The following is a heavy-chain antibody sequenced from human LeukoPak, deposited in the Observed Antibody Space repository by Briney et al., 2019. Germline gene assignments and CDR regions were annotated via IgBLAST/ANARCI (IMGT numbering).Heavy chain of an antibody. V-gene: IGHV1-8*01. J-gene: IGHJ4*02. Sequence: ASVTVSCKASGYIFNNYDINWVRQAPGQGLEWVGWMNPNSGKRVYAQKFQGRVTMTTNSSINTAYTELTSLTSDDTAVYYCAKGLRSDYWGQGTLVTVSS. CDR2: MNPNSGKR. D-gene: IGHD3-16*02. CDR1: GYIFNNYD. CDR3: AKGLRSDY.